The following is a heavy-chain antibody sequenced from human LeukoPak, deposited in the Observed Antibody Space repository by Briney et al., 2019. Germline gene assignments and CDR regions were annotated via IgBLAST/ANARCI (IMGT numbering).Heavy chain of an antibody. Sequence: PGGSLRLSCAASGFTFSSYAMSRVRQPPGRGLEGVSAISGSGGSTYYADSVKGRFTISRDNSTNTLYLQMNSLKAEDTAVYYCAKDRGGIVVVPAAILSDWGQGTLVTVSS. V-gene: IGHV3-23*01. CDR2: ISGSGGST. D-gene: IGHD2-2*01. CDR1: GFTFSSYA. CDR3: AKDRGGIVVVPAAILSD. J-gene: IGHJ1*01.